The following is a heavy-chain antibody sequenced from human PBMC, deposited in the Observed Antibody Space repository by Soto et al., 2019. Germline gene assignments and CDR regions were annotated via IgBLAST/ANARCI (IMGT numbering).Heavy chain of an antibody. Sequence: GGALRLSCAVFGFTFTNYWMNWVRPAPGKGLEWVSYISSSSSTIYYADSVKGRFTISRDNAKNSLYLQMNSLRAEDTAVYYCARLLGVVVIAIDYWGQGTLVTVSS. CDR2: ISSSSSTI. CDR3: ARLLGVVVIAIDY. J-gene: IGHJ4*02. D-gene: IGHD2-21*01. CDR1: GFTFTNYW. V-gene: IGHV3-48*01.